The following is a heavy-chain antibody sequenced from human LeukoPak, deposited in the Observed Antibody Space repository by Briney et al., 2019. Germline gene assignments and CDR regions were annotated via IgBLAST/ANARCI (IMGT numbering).Heavy chain of an antibody. D-gene: IGHD5-12*01. J-gene: IGHJ6*02. V-gene: IGHV4-59*01. CDR3: ARGGGYDLYYYYGMDV. Sequence: PSETLSLTCTVSGGSISSYYWSWIRQPPGKGLEWIGYIYYSGSTNYNPSLKSRVTISVDTSKNQFSLKLSSVTAADTAVYYCARGGGYDLYYYYGMDVWGQGTTVTVSS. CDR2: IYYSGST. CDR1: GGSISSYY.